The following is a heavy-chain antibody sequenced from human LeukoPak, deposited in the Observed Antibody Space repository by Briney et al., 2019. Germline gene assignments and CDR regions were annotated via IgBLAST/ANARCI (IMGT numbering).Heavy chain of an antibody. D-gene: IGHD3-16*01. J-gene: IGHJ4*02. CDR1: GYTFTSYY. CDR3: ARRRGTFGGAGYYFDY. Sequence: ASVKVSCKASGYTFTSYYMHWVRQAPGQGLEWMGIINPSGGSTSYAQKFQGRVTMTRDTSTSTVYMELSSLRSEDTAVYYCARRRGTFGGAGYYFDYWGQGTLVTVSS. CDR2: INPSGGST. V-gene: IGHV1-46*01.